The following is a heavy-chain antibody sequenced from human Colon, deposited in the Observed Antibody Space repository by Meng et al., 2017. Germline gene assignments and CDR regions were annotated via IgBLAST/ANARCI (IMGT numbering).Heavy chain of an antibody. V-gene: IGHV4-34*01. D-gene: IGHD3-10*01. CDR1: GGSFSGYY. CDR3: ARGFWVVREIIITPLDY. Sequence: QVQLQQWGAGPLKPSETLSLTGAVYGGSFSGYYWNWIRQSPGKGLEWIGEINHSGSTNYNPSLKSRVTISVDTSKNQFSLKLSSVTAADTAVYYCARGFWVVREIIITPLDYWGQGSLVTVSS. J-gene: IGHJ4*02. CDR2: INHSGST.